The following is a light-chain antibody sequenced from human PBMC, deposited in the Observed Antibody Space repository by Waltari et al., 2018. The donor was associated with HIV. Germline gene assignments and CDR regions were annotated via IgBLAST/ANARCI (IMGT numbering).Light chain of an antibody. Sequence: DIQMTQSPSSLSASVGDRVTITCRASQGISDSLAWYQQKPGKAPKLLLYAASRLESGVPPRFSGSGSGTDYTLTISSLQPEDFATYYCQQYKDWPPSITFGQGTRLEIK. CDR2: AAS. J-gene: IGKJ5*01. V-gene: IGKV1-NL1*01. CDR1: QGISDS. CDR3: QQYKDWPPSIT.